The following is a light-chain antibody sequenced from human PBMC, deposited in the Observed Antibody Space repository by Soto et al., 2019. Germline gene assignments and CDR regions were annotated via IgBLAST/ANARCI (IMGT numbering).Light chain of an antibody. V-gene: IGKV3-20*01. CDR1: QSVSSSY. CDR3: QQYGSSPGT. J-gene: IGKJ4*01. CDR2: GAS. Sequence: EIVLTQSPGTLSLSPGERATLSCRASQSVSSSYLAWYQQKPGQAPMLLIYGASSRATGIPDRFSGSGSGTDFTLTISRLETEDFAVYYCQQYGSSPGTFGGGTKVEIK.